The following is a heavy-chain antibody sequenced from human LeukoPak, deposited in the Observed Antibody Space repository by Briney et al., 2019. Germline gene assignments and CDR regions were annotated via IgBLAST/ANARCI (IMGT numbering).Heavy chain of an antibody. J-gene: IGHJ4*02. CDR3: ARVKSIAVAAPGY. CDR1: GFTFSSYG. CDR2: ISYDGSNK. V-gene: IGHV3-30*03. D-gene: IGHD6-19*01. Sequence: PGRSLRLSCAASGFTFSSYGMHWVRQAPGKGLEWVAVISYDGSNKYYADSVKGRFTISRDNSKNTLYLQMNSLRAEDTAVYYCARVKSIAVAAPGYWGQGTLVTVSS.